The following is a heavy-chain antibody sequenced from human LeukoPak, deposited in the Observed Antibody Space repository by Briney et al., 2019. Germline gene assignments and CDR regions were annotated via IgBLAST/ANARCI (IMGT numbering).Heavy chain of an antibody. CDR1: GGSISSSSYY. V-gene: IGHV4-39*07. J-gene: IGHJ4*02. CDR2: IYYSGST. CDR3: ARVPYYDSSGGLDY. D-gene: IGHD3-22*01. Sequence: SETLSLTCTVSGGSISSSSYYWGWIRQPPGKGLEWIGSIYYSGSTYYNPSLKSRVTISVDTSKNQFSLKLSSVTAADTAVYCCARVPYYDSSGGLDYWGQGTLVTVSS.